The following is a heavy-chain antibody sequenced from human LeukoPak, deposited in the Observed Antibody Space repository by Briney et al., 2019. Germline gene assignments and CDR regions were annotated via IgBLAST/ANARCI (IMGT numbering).Heavy chain of an antibody. CDR2: IYYSGST. D-gene: IGHD2-15*01. J-gene: IGHJ4*02. CDR1: GGSISSYY. CDR3: ARGQGYCSGGSCLDY. V-gene: IGHV4-59*12. Sequence: SETLSLTCTVSGGSISSYYWSWIRQPPGKGLEWIGYIYYSGSTNYNPSLKSRVTISVDTSKNQFSLKLSSVTAADTAVYYCARGQGYCSGGSCLDYWGQGILVTVSS.